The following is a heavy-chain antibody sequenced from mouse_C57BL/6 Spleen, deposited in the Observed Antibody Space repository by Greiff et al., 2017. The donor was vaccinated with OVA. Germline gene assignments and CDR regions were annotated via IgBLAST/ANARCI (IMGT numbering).Heavy chain of an antibody. CDR1: GFTFSSYA. CDR2: ISDGGSYT. Sequence: EVKLVESGGGLVKPGGSLKLSCAASGFTFSSYAMSWVRQTPEKRLEWVATISDGGSYTYYPDNVKGRFPLSIDNAKINLYLQMSHLKSEDTAMYYCARAQITTVVAPFDYWGQSTTLTVSS. J-gene: IGHJ2*01. V-gene: IGHV5-4*03. D-gene: IGHD1-1*01. CDR3: ARAQITTVVAPFDY.